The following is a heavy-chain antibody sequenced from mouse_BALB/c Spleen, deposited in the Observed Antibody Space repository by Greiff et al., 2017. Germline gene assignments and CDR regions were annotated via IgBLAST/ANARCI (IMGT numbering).Heavy chain of an antibody. D-gene: IGHD1-1*01. CDR1: GFSLTGYG. V-gene: IGHV2-6-7*01. CDR2: IWGDGST. J-gene: IGHJ2*01. CDR3: ARGPLYYYGSSSFFDY. Sequence: QVQLKESGPGLVAPSQSLSITCTVSGFSLTGYGVNWVRQPPGKGLEWLGMIWGDGSTDYNSALKSRLSISKDNSKSQVFLKMNSLQTDDTARYYCARGPLYYYGSSSFFDYWGQGTTLTVSS.